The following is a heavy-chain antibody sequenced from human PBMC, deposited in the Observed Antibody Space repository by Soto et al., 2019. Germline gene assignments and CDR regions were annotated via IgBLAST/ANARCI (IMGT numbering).Heavy chain of an antibody. CDR3: ARVVRGGSPFDP. CDR2: MNPNNGNI. CDR1: GYTFTSYD. Sequence: QVQLVQSGAEVKKPGASVKVSCKASGYTFTSYDINWVRQATGQGLEWMGWMNPNNGNIGYAQKFQGRVPMTRDTSISTAYMELSSLTSEDTAVYYCARVVRGGSPFDPWGQGVLVTVSS. J-gene: IGHJ5*02. D-gene: IGHD2-15*01. V-gene: IGHV1-8*01.